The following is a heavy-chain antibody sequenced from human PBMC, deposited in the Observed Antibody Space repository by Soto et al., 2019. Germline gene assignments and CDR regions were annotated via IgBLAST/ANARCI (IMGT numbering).Heavy chain of an antibody. D-gene: IGHD3-3*01. CDR3: ARSKDEGGYDFWSGYHNWFDP. CDR2: IYSGGST. J-gene: IGHJ5*02. V-gene: IGHV3-66*01. Sequence: EVQLVESGGGLVQPGGSLRLSCAASGFTVSSNYMSWVHQAPGKGLEWVSVIYSGGSTYYADSVKGRFTISRDNSKNTLYLQMNSLRAEDTAVYYCARSKDEGGYDFWSGYHNWFDPWGQGTLVTVSS. CDR1: GFTVSSNY.